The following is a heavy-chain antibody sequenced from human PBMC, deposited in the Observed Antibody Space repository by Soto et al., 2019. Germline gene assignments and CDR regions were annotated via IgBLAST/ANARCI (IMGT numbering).Heavy chain of an antibody. D-gene: IGHD6-13*01. CDR3: AKVGSSSWYGDYYYYYGMDV. J-gene: IGHJ6*02. V-gene: IGHV3-30*18. Sequence: QVQLVESGGGVVQPGRSLRLSCAASGFTFSSYGMHWVRQAPGKGLEWVAVISYDGSNKYYADSVKGRFTISRDNSXXTXYXXMNSLRAEDTAVYYCAKVGSSSWYGDYYYYYGMDVWGQGTTVTVSS. CDR1: GFTFSSYG. CDR2: ISYDGSNK.